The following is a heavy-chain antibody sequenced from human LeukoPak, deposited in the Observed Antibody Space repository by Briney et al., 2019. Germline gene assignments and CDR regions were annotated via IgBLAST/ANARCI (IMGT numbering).Heavy chain of an antibody. V-gene: IGHV3-21*01. CDR2: ISSSSSYI. J-gene: IGHJ4*02. Sequence: PGGSLRLSCAASGFTFSSYSMNWVRQAPGEGLEWVSSISSSSSYIYYADSVKGRFTISRDNAKNSLYLQMNSLRAEDTAVYYCTSDFWSGYSFDYWGQGTLVTVSS. CDR1: GFTFSSYS. CDR3: TSDFWSGYSFDY. D-gene: IGHD3-3*01.